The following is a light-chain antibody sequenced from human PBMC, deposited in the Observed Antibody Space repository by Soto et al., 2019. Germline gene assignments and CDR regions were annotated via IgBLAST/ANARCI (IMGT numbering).Light chain of an antibody. CDR2: GAS. CDR3: QQYGSSMWT. Sequence: EIVFTQSPGTLSLSPGERATLSCRASQSVSSSYLAWYQQKPGQAPRLLIYGASSRDTGIPDRFSGSGSGTECTRTISRLEPEDFAVYYCQQYGSSMWTFGQGTKVDIK. V-gene: IGKV3-20*01. J-gene: IGKJ1*01. CDR1: QSVSSSY.